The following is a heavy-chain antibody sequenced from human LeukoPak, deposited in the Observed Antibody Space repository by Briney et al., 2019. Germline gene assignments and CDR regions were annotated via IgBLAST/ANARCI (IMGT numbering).Heavy chain of an antibody. J-gene: IGHJ4*02. CDR2: ISSSSSYI. CDR1: GFTFSSYS. Sequence: GGSLRLSCAASGFTFSSYSMNWVRQAPGKGLEWVSSISSSSSYIYYADSVKGRFTISRDNAKNSLYLQMNSLRAEDTAVYYCAQGPGGATTSHFDYWGQGTLVTVSS. CDR3: AQGPGGATTSHFDY. D-gene: IGHD1-26*01. V-gene: IGHV3-21*01.